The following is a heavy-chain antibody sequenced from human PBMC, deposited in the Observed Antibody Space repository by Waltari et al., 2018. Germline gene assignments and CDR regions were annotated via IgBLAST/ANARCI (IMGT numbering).Heavy chain of an antibody. CDR2: IIPICGTA. CDR3: ARASYSTPYLGVGGYYGMDV. Sequence: QVQLVQSGAEVKKPGSSVKVSCKASGGTFSSYAISWVRQAPGQGLEWMGGIIPICGTANDAQKFQGRVTITADESTSTAYMELSSLGSEDTAVYYCARASYSTPYLGVGGYYGMDVWGQGTTVTVSS. D-gene: IGHD7-27*01. V-gene: IGHV1-69*01. J-gene: IGHJ6*02. CDR1: GGTFSSYA.